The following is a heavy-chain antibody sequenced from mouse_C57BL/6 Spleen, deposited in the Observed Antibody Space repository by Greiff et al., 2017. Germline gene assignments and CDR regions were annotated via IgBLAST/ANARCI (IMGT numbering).Heavy chain of an antibody. V-gene: IGHV1-82*01. CDR2: IYPGDGDT. D-gene: IGHD3-3*01. CDR3: ARRREDSFDY. Sequence: QVQLQQSGPELVKPGASVKISCKASGYAFSSSWMNWVKQRPGKGLEWIGRIYPGDGDTNYNGKFKGKATLTADKSSSTAYMQLSSLTSEDSAVYCCARRREDSFDYWGQGTTLTVSS. J-gene: IGHJ2*01. CDR1: GYAFSSSW.